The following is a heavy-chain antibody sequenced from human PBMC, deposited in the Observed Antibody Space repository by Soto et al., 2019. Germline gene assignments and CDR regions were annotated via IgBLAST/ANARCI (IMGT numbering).Heavy chain of an antibody. D-gene: IGHD6-25*01. V-gene: IGHV3-23*01. CDR2: ISGSGTTT. CDR3: VKFSAETGGSSGWPWSLDS. Sequence: EVQLLESGGGLVQPGGSLRLSCAASGFTFSKYAMSWVRQAPGKGLEWVSAISGSGTTTYSADSVRGRFTISRDNSNNMLYLQMTSPSPEDTALYSCVKFSAETGGSSGWPWSLDSWGQGTLSPSP. J-gene: IGHJ4*02. CDR1: GFTFSKYA.